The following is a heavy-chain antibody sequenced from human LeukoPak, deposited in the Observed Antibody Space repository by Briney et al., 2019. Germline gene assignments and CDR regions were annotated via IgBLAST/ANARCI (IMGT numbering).Heavy chain of an antibody. D-gene: IGHD3-22*01. CDR2: ISSSGSTI. CDR1: GFTFSSYE. V-gene: IGHV3-48*03. J-gene: IGHJ4*02. CDR3: ARVGRDSSGYYYPRDY. Sequence: PGGSLRLSCAASGFTFSSYEMNWVRQAPGKGLEWVSYISSSGSTIYYADSVKGRFTTSRDNAKNSLYLQMNSLRAEDTAVYYCARVGRDSSGYYYPRDYWGQGTLVTVSS.